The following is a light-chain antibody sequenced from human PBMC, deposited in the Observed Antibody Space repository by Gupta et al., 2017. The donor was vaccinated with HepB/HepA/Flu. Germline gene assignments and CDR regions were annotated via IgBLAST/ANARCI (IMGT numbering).Light chain of an antibody. J-gene: IGKJ5*01. Sequence: EIVMTQSPATLSVSPGERATLSCRASQSVSSNLAWYKQKPGQAPRLLIYGASTRATGIPARFSGSGSGTEFTLTISSPQSEDFAVYSCQQYKNWPPHTFGQGTRLEIK. CDR2: GAS. CDR1: QSVSSN. V-gene: IGKV3-15*01. CDR3: QQYKNWPPHT.